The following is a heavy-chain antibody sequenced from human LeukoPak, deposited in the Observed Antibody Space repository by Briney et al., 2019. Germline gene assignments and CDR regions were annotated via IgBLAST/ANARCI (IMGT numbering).Heavy chain of an antibody. J-gene: IGHJ4*02. CDR1: GYSFTNYD. Sequence: ASVKVSCKASGYSFTNYDINWVRQAPGQGLEWMGWMNPNSGNTGYAQKFQGRVTMTRNTSISTAYMELSSLRSEDTAVYYCARGNGDDYVWGSYRGDKVDLDYWGQGTLVTVSS. CDR2: MNPNSGNT. V-gene: IGHV1-8*02. CDR3: ARGNGDDYVWGSYRGDKVDLDY. D-gene: IGHD3-16*02.